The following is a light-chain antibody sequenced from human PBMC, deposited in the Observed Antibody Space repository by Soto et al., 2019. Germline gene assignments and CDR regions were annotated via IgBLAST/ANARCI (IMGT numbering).Light chain of an antibody. CDR1: SSNIGKNY. CDR2: DNN. CDR3: GTWDTSLSAVV. J-gene: IGLJ2*01. Sequence: QSVLTQPPSVSAAPGQKVTISCSGSSSNIGKNYVSWYHRLPGTAPKLLIYDNNERSSGIPDRFSGSKSGTSATLGIAGLQTGDEADYYCGTWDTSLSAVVFGGGTQLTVL. V-gene: IGLV1-51*01.